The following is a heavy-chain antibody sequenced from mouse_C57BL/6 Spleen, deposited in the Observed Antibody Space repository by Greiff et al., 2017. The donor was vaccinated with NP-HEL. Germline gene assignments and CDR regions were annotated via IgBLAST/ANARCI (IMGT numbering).Heavy chain of an antibody. D-gene: IGHD1-1*01. CDR3: ASLYGRGGAGFAY. CDR2: IWGVGRA. Sequence: VMLVESGPGLVAPSQSLSITCTVSGFSLTSYGVDWVRQSPGKGLEWLGVIWGVGRANYNLALKSRLSISKDNYKSQVFLKMNSLQTDDTAMYYWASLYGRGGAGFAYWGQGTLVTVSA. J-gene: IGHJ3*01. V-gene: IGHV2-6*01. CDR1: GFSLTSYG.